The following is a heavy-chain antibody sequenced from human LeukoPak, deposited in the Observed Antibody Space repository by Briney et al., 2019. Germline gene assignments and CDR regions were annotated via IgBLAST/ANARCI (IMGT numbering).Heavy chain of an antibody. D-gene: IGHD1-26*01. J-gene: IGHJ4*02. CDR2: IRYDGSNK. V-gene: IGHV3-30*02. CDR3: AAKGNGYTGIYVFAH. Sequence: PGGSLRLSCAASGFTFSSYGMHWVRQAPGKGLEWVAFIRYDGSNKYYADSVKGRFTISRDNSENTLDLQMNSLRAEDTAVYYCAAKGNGYTGIYVFAHWGQGILVTVSS. CDR1: GFTFSSYG.